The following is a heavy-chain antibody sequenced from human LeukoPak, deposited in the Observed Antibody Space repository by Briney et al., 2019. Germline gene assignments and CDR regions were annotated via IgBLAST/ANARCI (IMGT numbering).Heavy chain of an antibody. CDR2: INHSGST. Sequence: SETLSLTCAVYGGSFSGYYWSWIRQPPGKGLEWIGEINHSGSTNYNPSLKSRVTISVDTSKNQFSLKLSSVTAADTAVYYCAVVPAATRPLYYYGMDVWGQGTTVTVSS. V-gene: IGHV4-34*01. CDR1: GGSFSGYY. J-gene: IGHJ6*02. D-gene: IGHD2-2*01. CDR3: AVVPAATRPLYYYGMDV.